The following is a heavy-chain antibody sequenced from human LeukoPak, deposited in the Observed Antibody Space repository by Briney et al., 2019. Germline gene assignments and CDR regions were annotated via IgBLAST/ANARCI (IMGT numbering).Heavy chain of an antibody. Sequence: GRSLRLSCAASGFTFSSYGMHWVRQAPGKGLEWVAVISYDGSNKYYADSVKGRFTISRDNSKNTLYLQMNSLRAEDTAVYYCAKDLSGSHTYWGQGTLVTVSS. CDR2: ISYDGSNK. V-gene: IGHV3-30*18. CDR3: AKDLSGSHTY. CDR1: GFTFSSYG. J-gene: IGHJ4*02. D-gene: IGHD1-26*01.